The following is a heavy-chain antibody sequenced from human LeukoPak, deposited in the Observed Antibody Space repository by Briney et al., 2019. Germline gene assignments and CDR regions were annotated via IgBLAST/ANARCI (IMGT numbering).Heavy chain of an antibody. D-gene: IGHD6-19*01. J-gene: IGHJ4*02. CDR3: AEDWEYSSGWYDY. Sequence: HPGGSLRLSCAASGFTFSSYEMNWVRQAPGKGLEWVSYISSSGSTIYYADSVKGRFTISRDNSKNTLYLQMNSLRAEDTAVYYCAEDWEYSSGWYDYWGQGTLVTVSS. CDR2: ISSSGSTI. V-gene: IGHV3-48*03. CDR1: GFTFSSYE.